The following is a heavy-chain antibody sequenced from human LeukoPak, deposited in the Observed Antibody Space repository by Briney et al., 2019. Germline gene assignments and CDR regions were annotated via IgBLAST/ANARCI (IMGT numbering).Heavy chain of an antibody. CDR2: ISYDGSNK. Sequence: GGSLRLSCAASGFTFSTYGMHWVRQAPGKGLEWVAVISYDGSNKYYADSVKGRFTISRDNSKNTLYLQMNSLRAEDTAVYYCAKDSSSWYAGALNWGQGTLVTVSS. CDR3: AKDSSSWYAGALN. D-gene: IGHD6-13*01. CDR1: GFTFSTYG. V-gene: IGHV3-30*18. J-gene: IGHJ4*02.